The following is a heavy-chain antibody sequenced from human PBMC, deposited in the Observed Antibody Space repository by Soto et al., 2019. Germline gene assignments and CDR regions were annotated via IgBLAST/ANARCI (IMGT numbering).Heavy chain of an antibody. CDR2: IYYSGST. Sequence: SETLSVTCTVSGGSISSSSYYWGWIRQPPGKGLEWIGSIYYSGSTYYNPSLKSRVTISVDTSKNQFSLKLSSVTAADTAVYYCASSGPIFGVVMAWFDPWGQGTLVTVS. J-gene: IGHJ5*02. CDR3: ASSGPIFGVVMAWFDP. V-gene: IGHV4-39*01. CDR1: GGSISSSSYY. D-gene: IGHD3-3*01.